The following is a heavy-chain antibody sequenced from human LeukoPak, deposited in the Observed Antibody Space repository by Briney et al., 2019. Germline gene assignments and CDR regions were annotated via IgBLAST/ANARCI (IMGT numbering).Heavy chain of an antibody. CDR3: AKGISSRVDYYYYYYMDV. Sequence: PGGSLRLSCAASGFTFDDYAMHWVRQAPGRGLEWVSLISGDGGSTYYADSVKGRFTISRDNSKNSLYLQMNSLRTEDTALYYYAKGISSRVDYYYYYYMDVWGKGTTVTVSS. D-gene: IGHD3-3*01. CDR1: GFTFDDYA. J-gene: IGHJ6*03. V-gene: IGHV3-43*02. CDR2: ISGDGGST.